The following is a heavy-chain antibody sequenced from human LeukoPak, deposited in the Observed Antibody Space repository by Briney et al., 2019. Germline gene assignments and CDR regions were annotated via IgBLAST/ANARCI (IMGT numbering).Heavy chain of an antibody. CDR3: ARGARYDSRYYFDY. Sequence: GRSLRLSCAASGFTFDDYAMHWVRQAPGKGLEWVSGISWNSGSIGYADSVKGRFTISRDNAKNSLYLQMNSPRAEDTALYYCARGARYDSRYYFDYWGQGTLVTVSS. CDR2: ISWNSGSI. D-gene: IGHD3-22*01. CDR1: GFTFDDYA. V-gene: IGHV3-9*01. J-gene: IGHJ4*02.